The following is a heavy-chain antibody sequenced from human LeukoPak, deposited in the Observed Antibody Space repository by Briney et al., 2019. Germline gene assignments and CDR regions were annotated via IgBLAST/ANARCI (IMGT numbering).Heavy chain of an antibody. CDR3: ARDRITMVNEDPGEFDY. Sequence: SQTLSLTCTVSGGSISSGGYYWSWIHQHPGKGLEWIGYIYYSGSTYYNPSLKSRVTISVDTSKNQFSLKLSSVTAADTAVYYCARDRITMVNEDPGEFDYWGQGTLVTVSS. J-gene: IGHJ4*02. CDR2: IYYSGST. D-gene: IGHD3-10*01. V-gene: IGHV4-31*03. CDR1: GGSISSGGYY.